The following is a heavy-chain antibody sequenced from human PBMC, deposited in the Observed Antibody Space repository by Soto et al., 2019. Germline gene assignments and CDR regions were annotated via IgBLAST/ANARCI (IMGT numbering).Heavy chain of an antibody. CDR3: ATTFDSSGYYHNYATDV. D-gene: IGHD3-22*01. J-gene: IGHJ6*02. CDR1: GASINTIPYY. V-gene: IGHV4-39*01. CDR2: VYCSGFT. Sequence: SETLSLTCTVSGASINTIPYYWGWIRQSPGKGLEWIGSVYCSGFTYYNPSLKSRVTISVDTSKNQFSLELTSVTAADTALYYCATTFDSSGYYHNYATDVWGHRTKVTVSS.